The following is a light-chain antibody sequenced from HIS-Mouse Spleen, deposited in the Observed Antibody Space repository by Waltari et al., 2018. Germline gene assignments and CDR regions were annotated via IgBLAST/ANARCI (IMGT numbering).Light chain of an antibody. CDR3: CSYAGSKEV. CDR2: EGS. J-gene: IGLJ2*01. CDR1: SSDVGSYNL. Sequence: QSALTQPASVSGSPGQSITISCTGTSSDVGSYNLVSWYQQHPGKAPKLMVYEGSKRPSGVSNRVSGSKSGNTASLTISGLQAEDEADYYCCSYAGSKEVFGGGTKLTVL. V-gene: IGLV2-23*01.